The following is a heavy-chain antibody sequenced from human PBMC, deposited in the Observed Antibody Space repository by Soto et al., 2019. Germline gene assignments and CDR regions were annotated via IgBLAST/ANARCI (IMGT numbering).Heavy chain of an antibody. D-gene: IGHD2-15*01. CDR2: IYYSGST. CDR1: GGSISSGGYY. CDR3: ARDDCSGGSCYYNWFDP. J-gene: IGHJ5*02. Sequence: QVQLQESGPGLVKPSQTLSLTCTVSGGSISSGGYYWSWIRKHPGKGLEWIGYIYYSGSTYYTPSLKSRVNIAVDTSKHQFSLKLSSVTAADTAVYYCARDDCSGGSCYYNWFDPWGQGTLVTVSS. V-gene: IGHV4-31*03.